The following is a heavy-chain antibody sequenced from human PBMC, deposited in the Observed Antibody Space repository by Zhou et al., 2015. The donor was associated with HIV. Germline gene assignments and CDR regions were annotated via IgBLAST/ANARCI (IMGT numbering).Heavy chain of an antibody. V-gene: IGHV1-69*01. CDR3: ARDKHRGSGYATPPYYFDY. Sequence: QVQLVQSGAEVKKPGSSVKVSCKASGGTFSSYAISWVRQAPGQGLEWMGGIIPIFGTANYAQKFQGRVTITADESTSTAYMELSSLRSEDTAVYYCARDKHRGSGYATPPYYFDYWGQGTLVTVSS. CDR2: IIPIFGTA. CDR1: GGTFSSYA. J-gene: IGHJ4*02. D-gene: IGHD5-12*01.